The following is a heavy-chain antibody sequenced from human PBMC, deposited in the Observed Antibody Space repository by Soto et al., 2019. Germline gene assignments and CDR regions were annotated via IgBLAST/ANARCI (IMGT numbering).Heavy chain of an antibody. CDR1: GGSISSYY. V-gene: IGHV4-59*08. D-gene: IGHD3-10*01. Sequence: ASETLSLTCSVSGGSISSYYWSWIRQPPGKGLEWIGYIYYSGSTNYNPSLKSRVTISVDTSKNQFSLKLSSVTAADTAVYYCARQRVRGVTFYYYYYMDVWGKGTTVTVSS. CDR3: ARQRVRGVTFYYYYYMDV. CDR2: IYYSGST. J-gene: IGHJ6*03.